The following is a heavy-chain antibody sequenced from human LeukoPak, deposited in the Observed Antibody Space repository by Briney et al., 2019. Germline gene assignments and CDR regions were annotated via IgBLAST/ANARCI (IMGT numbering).Heavy chain of an antibody. CDR2: ISSSSSTI. J-gene: IGHJ5*02. V-gene: IGHV3-48*01. CDR1: GFTFSSYA. D-gene: IGHD3-22*01. Sequence: PGGSLRLSCAASGFTFSSYAMTWVRQAPGKGLEWVSYISSSSSTIYYADSVKGRFTISRDNAKNSLYLQMNSLRAEDTAVYYCARSGHYYDSSGYYMSWGQGTLVTVSS. CDR3: ARSGHYYDSSGYYMS.